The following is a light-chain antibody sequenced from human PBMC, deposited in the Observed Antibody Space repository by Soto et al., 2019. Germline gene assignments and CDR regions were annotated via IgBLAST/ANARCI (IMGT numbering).Light chain of an antibody. CDR2: AAS. CDR3: QQTNTFPLT. V-gene: IGKV1D-12*01. CDR1: QDIRNR. Sequence: DIHMTQSPFSVSASVEYRFTITCGASQDIRNRLDWYQQKTGKAPKLLIYAASTLQSGVPSRFSGSGSGTDFTLTISGLQPEDFETYYCQQTNTFPLTFGGGTKVDIK. J-gene: IGKJ4*01.